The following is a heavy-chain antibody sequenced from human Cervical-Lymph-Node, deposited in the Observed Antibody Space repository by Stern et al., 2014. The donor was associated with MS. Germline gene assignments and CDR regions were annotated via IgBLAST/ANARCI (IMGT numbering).Heavy chain of an antibody. CDR2: ISYDGRAR. Sequence: AQLVESGGGVVQPGRSLRLSCAASGFTFSYHAMNWVRQAPGKGLEWVALISYDGRARNDADSVKGRFTISRDNSRNTLYLQMNSLRVDDTAVYYCARGGAVTTSDYYLDYWGQGILVTVSS. J-gene: IGHJ4*02. D-gene: IGHD4-17*01. CDR1: GFTFSYHA. CDR3: ARGGAVTTSDYYLDY. V-gene: IGHV3-30*01.